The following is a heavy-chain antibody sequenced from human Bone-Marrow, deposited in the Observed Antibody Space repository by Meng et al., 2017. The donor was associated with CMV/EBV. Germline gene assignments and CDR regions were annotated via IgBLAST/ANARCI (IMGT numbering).Heavy chain of an antibody. CDR3: AKDKGLRFLEWFSV. J-gene: IGHJ4*02. Sequence: GESLKISCAASGLTFSNHGMHWVRQAPGKGLEWVAFIRSDGSDKYYADSVKGRFTISRDNSKNTLHLQMNSLRAEDTAVYYCAKDKGLRFLEWFSVRGQKTMVTVSS. CDR2: IRSDGSDK. CDR1: GLTFSNHG. D-gene: IGHD3-3*01. V-gene: IGHV3-30*02.